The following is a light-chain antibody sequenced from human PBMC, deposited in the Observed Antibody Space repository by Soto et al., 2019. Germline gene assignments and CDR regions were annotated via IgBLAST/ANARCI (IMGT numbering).Light chain of an antibody. V-gene: IGKV3-11*01. CDR3: QSGVT. J-gene: IGKJ5*01. CDR2: DAS. Sequence: EIVLTQSPATLSLSPGERATLSCRASKGVSSYLAWYQQKPGQAPRLLINDASNRATGIPARFSGSGSGTDFTLTISSLEPEDFAVYYCQSGVTFGQGTRLEIK. CDR1: KGVSSY.